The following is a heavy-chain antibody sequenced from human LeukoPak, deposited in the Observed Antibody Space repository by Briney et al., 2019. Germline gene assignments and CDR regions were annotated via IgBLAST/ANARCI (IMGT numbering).Heavy chain of an antibody. Sequence: GGSLRLSCAASGFTFSSYGMHWVRQAPGKGLEWVAVIPYDGSNKYYADSVKGRFTISRDNSKNSLFLQMNSLRTEDTALYYCAKGGHPTRYYYGMDVWGQGTTVTVSS. J-gene: IGHJ6*02. D-gene: IGHD2-15*01. CDR3: AKGGHPTRYYYGMDV. CDR1: GFTFSSYG. V-gene: IGHV3-30*18. CDR2: IPYDGSNK.